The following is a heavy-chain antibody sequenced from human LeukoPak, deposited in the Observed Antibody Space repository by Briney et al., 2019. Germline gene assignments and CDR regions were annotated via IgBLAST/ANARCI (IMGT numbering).Heavy chain of an antibody. J-gene: IGHJ5*02. V-gene: IGHV2-5*01. CDR1: GFSLSTSGVG. Sequence: SGSTLVKPTQTLTLTCTFSGFSLSTSGVGVGWIRQPPGKALEWLALIYWNDDKRYSPSLNSRLTITKDTSKNQVVLTMTNMDPVDTATYYCAHRPGSIWFDPWGQGTLVTVSS. CDR3: AHRPGSIWFDP. CDR2: IYWNDDK.